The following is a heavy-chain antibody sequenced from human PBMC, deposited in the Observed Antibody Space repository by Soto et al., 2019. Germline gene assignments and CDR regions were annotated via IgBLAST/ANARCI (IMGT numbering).Heavy chain of an antibody. V-gene: IGHV1-69*13. Sequence: SVKVSCKASGGTFSSYAISWVRQAPGQGLEWMGGIIPIFGTANYAQKFQGRVTITADESTSTAYMELSSLRSEDTAVYYCARHLEYSSSGHWFDPWGQGTLVTVSS. D-gene: IGHD6-6*01. CDR2: IIPIFGTA. CDR3: ARHLEYSSSGHWFDP. CDR1: GGTFSSYA. J-gene: IGHJ5*02.